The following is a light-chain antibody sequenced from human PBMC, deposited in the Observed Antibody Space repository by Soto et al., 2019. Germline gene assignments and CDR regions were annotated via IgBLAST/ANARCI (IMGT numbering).Light chain of an antibody. CDR1: QNIRNF. J-gene: IGKJ4*01. CDR3: EQSNSAPLTFTLT. Sequence: DIQMTQSPSSMSASVGDRVTITCRSIQNIRNFLNWYQQKPGKAPKLLIYVASSLESGVPPRFSGSGSGTDFTLTINSLQPEDFATYFCEQSNSAPLTFTLTFGGGTKVDIK. V-gene: IGKV1-39*01. CDR2: VAS.